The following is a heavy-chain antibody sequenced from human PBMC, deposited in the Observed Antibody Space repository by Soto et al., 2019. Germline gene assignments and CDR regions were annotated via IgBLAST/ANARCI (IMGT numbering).Heavy chain of an antibody. Sequence: ASVKVSCKASGYTFTSYYMHWVRQAPGQGLEWMGIINPSGGSTSYAQKFQGRVTMARDTSTSTVYMELSSLRSEDTAVYYCARDPYGVAARPYNWFDPWGQGTLVTVSS. CDR3: ARDPYGVAARPYNWFDP. D-gene: IGHD6-6*01. CDR1: GYTFTSYY. V-gene: IGHV1-46*01. J-gene: IGHJ5*02. CDR2: INPSGGST.